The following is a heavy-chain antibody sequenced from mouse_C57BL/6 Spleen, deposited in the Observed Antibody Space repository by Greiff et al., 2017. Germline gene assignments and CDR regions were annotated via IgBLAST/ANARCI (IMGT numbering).Heavy chain of an antibody. CDR3: ARGYGIDY. J-gene: IGHJ2*01. CDR1: GYSITSGYY. V-gene: IGHV3-6*01. D-gene: IGHD1-1*01. Sequence: EVKLMESGPGLVKPSQSLSLTCSVTGYSITSGYYWNWIRQFPGNKLEWMGYISYDGSNNYNPSLKNRISITRDTSKNQFFLKLNSVTTEDTATYYCARGYGIDYWGQGTTLTVSS. CDR2: ISYDGSN.